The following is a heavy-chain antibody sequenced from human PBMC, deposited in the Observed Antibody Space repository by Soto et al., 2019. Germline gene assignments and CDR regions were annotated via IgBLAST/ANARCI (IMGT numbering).Heavy chain of an antibody. CDR2: IYYSGST. Sequence: SETLSLTCTVSGGSISSYYWSWIRQPPGKGLEWIGYIYYSGSTNYNPSLKSRVTISVDTSKNQFSLKLSSVTAADTAVYYCARDPRDSSWPDYYYYGMDVWGQGTTVTVSS. V-gene: IGHV4-59*01. D-gene: IGHD6-13*01. CDR3: ARDPRDSSWPDYYYYGMDV. CDR1: GGSISSYY. J-gene: IGHJ6*02.